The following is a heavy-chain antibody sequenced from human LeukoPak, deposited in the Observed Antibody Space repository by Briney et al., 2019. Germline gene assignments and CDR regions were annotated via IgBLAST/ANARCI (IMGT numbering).Heavy chain of an antibody. CDR3: ARRVENVVVPAAATYYFDY. J-gene: IGHJ4*02. V-gene: IGHV4-39*01. Sequence: SETLSLTCTVSGGSITSSSYCWGWIRQPPGKGLEWIGNIYYSGSTYYSPSLKSRVTISVDTSKNQFSLKLSSVTAADTAVYYCARRVENVVVPAAATYYFDYWGQGTLVTVSS. CDR2: IYYSGST. D-gene: IGHD2-2*03. CDR1: GGSITSSSYC.